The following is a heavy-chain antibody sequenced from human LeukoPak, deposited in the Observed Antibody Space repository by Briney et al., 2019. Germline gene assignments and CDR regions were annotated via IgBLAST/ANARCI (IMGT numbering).Heavy chain of an antibody. D-gene: IGHD4-23*01. Sequence: SETLSLTCTVSGGSISSYYWSWIRQPPGKGLEWIGYICYSGSTNYNPSLKSRVTISVDTSKNQISLKLSSVTAADTAVYYCAREVTEYYFDYWGQGTLVTVSS. J-gene: IGHJ4*02. CDR3: AREVTEYYFDY. V-gene: IGHV4-59*01. CDR1: GGSISSYY. CDR2: ICYSGST.